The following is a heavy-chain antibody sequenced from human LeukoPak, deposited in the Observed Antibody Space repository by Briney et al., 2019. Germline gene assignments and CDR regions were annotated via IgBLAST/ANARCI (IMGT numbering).Heavy chain of an antibody. CDR3: ARDSYRDWFDP. D-gene: IGHD2-2*02. CDR2: ISGSGGST. J-gene: IGHJ5*02. Sequence: GGSLRLSCAASGFTFSSYGMSWVRQAPGKGLEWVSAISGSGGSTYYADSVKGRFTISRDNSKNTLYLQMNSLRAEDTAVYYCARDSYRDWFDPWGQGTLVTVSS. CDR1: GFTFSSYG. V-gene: IGHV3-23*01.